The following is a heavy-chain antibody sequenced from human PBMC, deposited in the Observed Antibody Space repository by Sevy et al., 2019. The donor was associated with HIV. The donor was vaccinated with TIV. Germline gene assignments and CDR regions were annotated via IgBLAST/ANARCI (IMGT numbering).Heavy chain of an antibody. D-gene: IGHD1-1*01. V-gene: IGHV4-59*01. CDR1: GGSISSYF. Sequence: SENLSLTCSVSGGSISSYFWSWVRQSPGKGLEWIGNIYFTGNTDYRPSLKSLVTLSLDTSKSQFSLTLKSVTAADTVIYFCASDSTTRPRVLDYWGQGTLVTVSS. J-gene: IGHJ4*02. CDR3: ASDSTTRPRVLDY. CDR2: IYFTGNT.